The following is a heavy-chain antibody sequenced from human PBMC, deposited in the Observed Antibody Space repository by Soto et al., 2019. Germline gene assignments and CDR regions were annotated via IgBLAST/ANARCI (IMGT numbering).Heavy chain of an antibody. CDR3: ARAEWEAARPDY. J-gene: IGHJ4*02. CDR1: GGSISSYY. Sequence: SETLSLTCTVSGGSISSYYWSWIRQPPGKGLEWIGYIYYSGSTNYNPSLKSRVTISVDTSKNQFSPKLSSVTAADTAVYYCARAEWEAARPDYWGQGTLVTVSS. V-gene: IGHV4-59*01. CDR2: IYYSGST. D-gene: IGHD6-6*01.